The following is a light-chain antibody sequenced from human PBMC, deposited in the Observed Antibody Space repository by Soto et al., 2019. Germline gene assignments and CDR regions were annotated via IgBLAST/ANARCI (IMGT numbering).Light chain of an antibody. CDR1: QSISSY. CDR2: AAS. J-gene: IGKJ1*01. Sequence: DIQITQSPSSLSASLGDRVTMTCRASQSISSYLNWYQQKPGKAPKLLIYAASSLQSGVPSRFSGSGSGTDFTLTISSLQPDDFATYYCQQYNTYWTFGQGTKVDIK. V-gene: IGKV1-39*01. CDR3: QQYNTYWT.